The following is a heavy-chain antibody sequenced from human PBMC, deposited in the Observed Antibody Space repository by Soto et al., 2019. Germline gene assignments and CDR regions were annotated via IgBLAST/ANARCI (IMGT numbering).Heavy chain of an antibody. CDR2: IIPIFGTA. CDR1: GGTFSSYA. V-gene: IGHV1-69*13. Sequence: ASVKVSCKASGGTFSSYAISWVRQAPGQGLEWMGGIIPIFGTANYAQKFQGRVTITADESTSTAYMELSSLRSEDTAVYYCASVNVDTAMVADYWGQGTLVTVSS. J-gene: IGHJ4*02. CDR3: ASVNVDTAMVADY. D-gene: IGHD5-18*01.